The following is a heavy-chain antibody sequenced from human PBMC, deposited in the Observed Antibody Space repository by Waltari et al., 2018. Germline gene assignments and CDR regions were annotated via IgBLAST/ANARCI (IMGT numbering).Heavy chain of an antibody. CDR3: ASLAYSSSWIDY. D-gene: IGHD6-13*01. V-gene: IGHV4-39*07. CDR1: GGSISSSSYY. J-gene: IGHJ4*02. CDR2: IYYSGST. Sequence: QLQLQESGPGLVKPSATLSLTCTVSGGSISSSSYYWGWIRQPPGKGLEWIGSIYYSGSTYYNPSLKSRVTISVDTSKNQFSLKLSSVTAADTAVYYCASLAYSSSWIDYWGQGTLVTVSS.